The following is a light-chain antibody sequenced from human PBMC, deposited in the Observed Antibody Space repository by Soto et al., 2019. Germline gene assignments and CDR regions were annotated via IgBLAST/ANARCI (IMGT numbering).Light chain of an antibody. Sequence: DIVLTQSPDSLPVSLGERATINCKSSQSVLYNSNGKNYLAWYRQKPGQPPKLLIYWSSTRESGVPDRFSGSGSGTDFTLTITSVQAGDAAVYYCQQYFATPYTFGQGTKLEIK. CDR2: WSS. CDR1: QSVLYNSNGKNY. CDR3: QQYFATPYT. J-gene: IGKJ2*01. V-gene: IGKV4-1*01.